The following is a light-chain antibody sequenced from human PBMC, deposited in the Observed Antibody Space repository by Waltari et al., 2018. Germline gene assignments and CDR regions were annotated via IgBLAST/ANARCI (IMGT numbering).Light chain of an antibody. CDR3: QQYSTNPWT. CDR2: KAS. Sequence: DIQMTQSPSNLSASVGDRVTFTCRASQSINNWLAWYQHKPGIAPKLLIYKASSLESGVPSRFSGSGSGTEFTLTISSLQPDDLATYYCQQYSTNPWTFGQGTKVKIE. CDR1: QSINNW. J-gene: IGKJ1*01. V-gene: IGKV1-5*03.